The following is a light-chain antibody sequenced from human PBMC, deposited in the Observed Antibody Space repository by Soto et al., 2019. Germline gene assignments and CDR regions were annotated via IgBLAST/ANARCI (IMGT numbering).Light chain of an antibody. CDR2: KAS. CDR1: QSISSW. V-gene: IGKV1-5*03. J-gene: IGKJ2*01. Sequence: DIQMTQSPSTLSASVGDRVTITCRASQSISSWLAWYQQKPGKAPKLLIYKASSLESGVPSRFSGSGSGTEFTLTISSLEPEDVAVYYCQQHTDWRYAFGQGTKVQIK. CDR3: QQHTDWRYA.